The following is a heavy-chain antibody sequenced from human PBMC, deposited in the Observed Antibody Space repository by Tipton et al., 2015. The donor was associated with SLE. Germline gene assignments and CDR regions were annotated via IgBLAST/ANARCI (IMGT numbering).Heavy chain of an antibody. Sequence: GSLRLSYAASGFTFSSYAMHWVRQAPGKGLEYVSAISSNGGSTYYADSVKGRFTISRDNSKNTLYLQMGSLRAEDMAVYYCARSHSGYDYDYWGQGTLVTVSS. CDR1: GFTFSSYA. V-gene: IGHV3-64*02. J-gene: IGHJ4*02. CDR3: ARSHSGYDYDY. D-gene: IGHD5-12*01. CDR2: ISSNGGST.